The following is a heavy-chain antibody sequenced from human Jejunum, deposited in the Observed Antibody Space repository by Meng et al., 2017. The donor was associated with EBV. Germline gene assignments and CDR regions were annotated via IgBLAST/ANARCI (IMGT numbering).Heavy chain of an antibody. CDR2: VNPNSGVT. Sequence: VQRVKTGTTVKRSGASVNASCKASGYTYNTYYLHWVRQAPGQVLEWMGRVNPNSGVTNYAEKFQGRVTMTRDTSISTSYMEVSRLTSDDTAVYYCARPISGYTYYFDYWGQGTLVTVSS. CDR1: GYTYNTYY. J-gene: IGHJ4*02. V-gene: IGHV1-2*06. D-gene: IGHD5-18*01. CDR3: ARPISGYTYYFDY.